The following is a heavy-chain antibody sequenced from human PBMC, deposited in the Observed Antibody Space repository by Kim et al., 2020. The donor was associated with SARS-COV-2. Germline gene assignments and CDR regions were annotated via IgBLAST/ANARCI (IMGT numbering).Heavy chain of an antibody. J-gene: IGHJ6*02. CDR2: ISYDGSNK. CDR3: AKDLVTPYDYVWGSYRQYYYYGMDV. CDR1: GFTFSSYG. Sequence: GGSLRLSCAASGFTFSSYGMHWVHQAPGKGLEWVAVISYDGSNKYYADSVKGRFTISRDNSKNTLYLQMNSLRAEDTAVYYCAKDLVTPYDYVWGSYRQYYYYGMDVWGQGTTVTVSS. V-gene: IGHV3-30*18. D-gene: IGHD3-16*02.